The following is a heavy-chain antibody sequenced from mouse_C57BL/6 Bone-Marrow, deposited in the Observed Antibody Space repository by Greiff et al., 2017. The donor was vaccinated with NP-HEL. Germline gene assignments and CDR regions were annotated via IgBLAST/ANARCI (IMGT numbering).Heavy chain of an antibody. Sequence: QVQLQQSGAELVRPRTSVKMSCKASGYTFTNYWIGWAKQRPGHGLEWIGDIYPGGGYTNYNEKFKGKATLTADKSSSTAYMQFSSLISEDSAIYYCARWGTTVVASFDYWGQGTTLTVSS. D-gene: IGHD1-1*01. J-gene: IGHJ2*01. CDR2: IYPGGGYT. CDR3: ARWGTTVVASFDY. CDR1: GYTFTNYW. V-gene: IGHV1-63*01.